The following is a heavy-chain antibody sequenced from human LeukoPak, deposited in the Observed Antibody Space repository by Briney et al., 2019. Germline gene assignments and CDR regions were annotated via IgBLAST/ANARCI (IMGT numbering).Heavy chain of an antibody. J-gene: IGHJ4*02. CDR2: IYYSGST. Sequence: PSETLSLTCTVSGGSISSGSYYWGWIRQPPGKGLEWIGSIYYSGSTYYNPSLKSRVTISVDTSKNQFSLKLSSVTAADTAVYYCARVKGSSGWPYFDYWGQGTLVTVSS. D-gene: IGHD6-19*01. CDR1: GGSISSGSYY. V-gene: IGHV4-39*07. CDR3: ARVKGSSGWPYFDY.